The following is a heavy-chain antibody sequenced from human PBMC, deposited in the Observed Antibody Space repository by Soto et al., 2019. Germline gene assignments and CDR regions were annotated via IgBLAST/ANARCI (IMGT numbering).Heavy chain of an antibody. V-gene: IGHV1-3*04. J-gene: IGHJ6*03. Sequence: QVQLVQSGAEVDKPRASVKVSCEASEYSFTSYAIHWLRQAPGQRLEWMGWLNTGNGNTKYSHKFQGRLTITGDTPANTAYKELSSLKSEDTAVYYCARGITTKEDYYYDMDVWGKGTTVTVSS. CDR1: EYSFTSYA. CDR2: LNTGNGNT. D-gene: IGHD1-1*01. CDR3: ARGITTKEDYYYDMDV.